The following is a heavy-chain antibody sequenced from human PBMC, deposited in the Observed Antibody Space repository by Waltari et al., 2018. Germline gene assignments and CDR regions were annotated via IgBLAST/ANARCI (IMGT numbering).Heavy chain of an antibody. D-gene: IGHD4-17*01. Sequence: QVQLQESGPGLVKPSETLSLTCTVPGGSISSYYWSWNRQPAGKGLEWIGRIYTSGSPNYYPFLRSRVTMSVDASKTQFSLKLSSVTAADPAVYYWARDRLTTPADYGDYARYFDLWGRGTLVTVSS. J-gene: IGHJ2*01. CDR3: ARDRLTTPADYGDYARYFDL. CDR1: GGSISSYY. V-gene: IGHV4-4*07. CDR2: IYTSGSP.